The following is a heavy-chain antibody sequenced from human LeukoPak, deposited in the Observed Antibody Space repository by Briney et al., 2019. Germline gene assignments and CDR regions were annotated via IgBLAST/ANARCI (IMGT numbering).Heavy chain of an antibody. CDR2: ISDTGGRT. CDR1: GITLSNYG. Sequence: GGSLRLSCAVSGITLSNYGMTWVRQAPGKGLEWVAGISDTGGRTNYADSVKGRFTISRDNAKNSLYLQMNSLRAEDTAVYYCARGSRYTDYWGQGTLVTVSS. V-gene: IGHV3-23*01. D-gene: IGHD6-13*01. CDR3: ARGSRYTDY. J-gene: IGHJ4*02.